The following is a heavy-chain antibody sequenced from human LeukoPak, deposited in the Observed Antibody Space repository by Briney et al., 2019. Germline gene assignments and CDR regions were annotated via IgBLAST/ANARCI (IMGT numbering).Heavy chain of an antibody. Sequence: SETLSLTCTVSGGSISSSSDYWGWIRQPPGKGLEWIGTIYYSGSPYYNPSLKSRVTISVDKSKNQFSLKLSSVTAADTAVYYCASFEYDYVWGSYRSDAFDIWGQGTMVTVSS. V-gene: IGHV4-39*07. CDR3: ASFEYDYVWGSYRSDAFDI. J-gene: IGHJ3*02. D-gene: IGHD3-16*02. CDR1: GGSISSSSDY. CDR2: IYYSGSP.